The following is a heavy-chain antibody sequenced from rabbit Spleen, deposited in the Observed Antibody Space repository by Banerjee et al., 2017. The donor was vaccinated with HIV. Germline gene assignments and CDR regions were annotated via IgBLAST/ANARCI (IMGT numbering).Heavy chain of an antibody. Sequence: LEESGGGLVTPGGTLTLTCTASGFSFSSSYYMCWVRQAPGKGLEWIACIYGHSSGTTDYANWAKGRFTISKTSSTTVTLQMTRLTAADTATYFCARGEAGSRHSWGPGTLVTVS. CDR1: GFSFSSSYY. CDR3: ARGEAGSRHS. J-gene: IGHJ6*01. CDR2: IYGHSSGTT. D-gene: IGHD4-2*01. V-gene: IGHV1S40*01.